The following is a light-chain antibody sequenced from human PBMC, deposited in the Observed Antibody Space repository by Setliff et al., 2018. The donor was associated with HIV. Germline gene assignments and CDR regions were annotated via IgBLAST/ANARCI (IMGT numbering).Light chain of an antibody. CDR1: SSDVGLYSF. V-gene: IGLV2-11*01. Sequence: QSALTQPRSVSGSPGQSVTISCTGTSSDVGLYSFVSWYQQPPGKAPKLMIYDVTKRPSGVPDRFSGSKSGNTASLTISGLQADDEADYYCCSYTSTSPLVFGTGTRSPS. CDR2: DVT. CDR3: CSYTSTSPLV. J-gene: IGLJ1*01.